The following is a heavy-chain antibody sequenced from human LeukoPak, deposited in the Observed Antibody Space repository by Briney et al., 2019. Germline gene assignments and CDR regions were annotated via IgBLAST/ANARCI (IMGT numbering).Heavy chain of an antibody. D-gene: IGHD2-2*01. J-gene: IGHJ4*02. CDR2: VNQDGSKQ. CDR3: ARVWGGEDIVVVPAATGFDY. V-gene: IGHV3-7*01. Sequence: GGSLRLSCTASGFTFSSYWMSWVRQAAGKGLEWVANVNQDGSKQYYADSVKGRFTTSRDNAKNSLYLQMNSLRAEDTAVYYCARVWGGEDIVVVPAATGFDYWGQGTLVTVSS. CDR1: GFTFSSYW.